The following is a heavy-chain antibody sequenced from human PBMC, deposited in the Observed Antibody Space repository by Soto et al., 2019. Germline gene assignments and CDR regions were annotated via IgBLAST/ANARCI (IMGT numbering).Heavy chain of an antibody. D-gene: IGHD5-18*01. J-gene: IGHJ5*02. CDR3: AILPMDTYMINCFDP. V-gene: IGHV4-61*08. CDR2: IYYSGST. Sequence: PSETLSLTCTVSGGSVSSGDYYWSWIRQPPGKGLEWIGYIYYSGSTNYNPSLKSRVSISLDTSKNQFSLRLTSLTAAAPAVYYCAILPMDTYMINCFDPWSQGTLVTVSS. CDR1: GGSVSSGDYY.